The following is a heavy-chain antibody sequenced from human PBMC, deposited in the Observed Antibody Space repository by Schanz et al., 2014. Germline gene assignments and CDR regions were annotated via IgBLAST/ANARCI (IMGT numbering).Heavy chain of an antibody. V-gene: IGHV1-46*01. Sequence: QVQLVQSGAEVKKPGASVKVSCKAFGYSFTSYYIHWVRQAPGQGLEWMATINPSGGSTSFAQKFQGRVTMTPATSTSTVNMELTSLRSEDTAVYYCARDPYSASYVPSPPRYGLDVWGQGTTVTVSS. CDR2: INPSGGST. CDR3: ARDPYSASYVPSPPRYGLDV. CDR1: GYSFTSYY. D-gene: IGHD1-26*01. J-gene: IGHJ6*02.